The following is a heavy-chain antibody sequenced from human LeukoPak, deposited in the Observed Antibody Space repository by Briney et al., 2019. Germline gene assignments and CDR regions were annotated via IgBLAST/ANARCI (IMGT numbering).Heavy chain of an antibody. D-gene: IGHD3-16*02. V-gene: IGHV3-23*01. CDR1: GLTFSSYA. CDR3: ARDMITFGGVIGYYFDY. J-gene: IGHJ4*02. CDR2: ISGSGGST. Sequence: GGSLRLSCAASGLTFSSYAMSWVRQAPGKGLEWVSGISGSGGSTSYAVSVKGRFTNSRDNSKNTLYLQMNSLKAEDTAVYYCARDMITFGGVIGYYFDYWGRGNLITVS.